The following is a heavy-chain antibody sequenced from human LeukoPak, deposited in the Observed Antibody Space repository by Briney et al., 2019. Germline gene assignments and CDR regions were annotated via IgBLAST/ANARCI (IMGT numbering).Heavy chain of an antibody. CDR1: GFTFSSYW. V-gene: IGHV3-74*01. J-gene: IGHJ6*02. CDR2: IDTDGSTT. Sequence: GGSLRLSCAASGFTFSSYWMHWVRQAPGRGLVWVSRIDTDGSTTNYADSVKGRFTISRDNAKNTLYLQMNSLRAEDTAVYYCARAYGMDVWGQGTTVTVSS. CDR3: ARAYGMDV.